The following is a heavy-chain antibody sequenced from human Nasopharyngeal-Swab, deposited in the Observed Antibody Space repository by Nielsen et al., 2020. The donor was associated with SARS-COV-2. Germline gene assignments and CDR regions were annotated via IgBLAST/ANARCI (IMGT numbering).Heavy chain of an antibody. D-gene: IGHD3-3*01. J-gene: IGHJ6*02. CDR3: ARVVLRFLEWIPRLYGMDV. Sequence: WIRPHPGQGLEWVSSNSSSSSYIYYADSVKGRFTISRDNAKNSLYLQMNSLRAEDTAVYYCARVVLRFLEWIPRLYGMDVWGQGTTVTVSS. CDR2: NSSSSSYI. V-gene: IGHV3-21*01.